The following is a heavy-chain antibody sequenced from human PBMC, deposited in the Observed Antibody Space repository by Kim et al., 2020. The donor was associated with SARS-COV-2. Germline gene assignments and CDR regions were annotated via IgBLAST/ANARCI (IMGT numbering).Heavy chain of an antibody. CDR2: INPNSGGT. CDR3: AREGYCSGGSCFYGMDA. D-gene: IGHD2-15*01. Sequence: ASVKVSCKASGYTFTGYYMHWVRQAPGQGLEWMGWINPNSGGTNYAQKFQGRVTMTRDTSISTAYMELSRLRSDDTAVYYCAREGYCSGGSCFYGMDAWGQGTTVTVSS. CDR1: GYTFTGYY. V-gene: IGHV1-2*02. J-gene: IGHJ6*02.